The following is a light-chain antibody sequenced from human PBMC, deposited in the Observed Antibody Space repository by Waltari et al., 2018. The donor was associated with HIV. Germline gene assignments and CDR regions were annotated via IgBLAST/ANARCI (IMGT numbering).Light chain of an antibody. CDR3: QQYNSYPYT. V-gene: IGKV1-5*03. J-gene: IGKJ2*01. Sequence: DIQMTPSPSTLSASVGDSVPITCRACQSFSSWLAWYQQKPGKAPKLLIYKASSLESGVPSRFSGSGSGTEFTLTISSLQPDDFATYYCQQYNSYPYTFGQGTKLEIK. CDR1: QSFSSW. CDR2: KAS.